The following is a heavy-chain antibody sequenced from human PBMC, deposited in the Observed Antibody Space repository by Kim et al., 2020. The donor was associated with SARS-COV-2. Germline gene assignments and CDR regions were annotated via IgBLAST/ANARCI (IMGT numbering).Heavy chain of an antibody. CDR2: IIPIFGTA. J-gene: IGHJ5*02. V-gene: IGHV1-69*13. CDR1: GGTFSSYA. CDR3: ARDQTENSSGWYREEILAFDP. D-gene: IGHD6-19*01. Sequence: SVKVSCKASGGTFSSYAISWVRQAPGQGLEWMGGIIPIFGTANYAQKFQGRVTITADESTSTAYMELSSLRSEDTAVYYCARDQTENSSGWYREEILAFDPWGQGNLVTVSS.